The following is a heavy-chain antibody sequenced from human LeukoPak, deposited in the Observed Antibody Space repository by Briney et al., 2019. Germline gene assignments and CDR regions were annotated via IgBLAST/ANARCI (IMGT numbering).Heavy chain of an antibody. CDR1: GGSISSTSYY. V-gene: IGHV4-39*07. D-gene: IGHD4-23*01. CDR3: ARSPTVVTVTFDY. J-gene: IGHJ4*02. CDR2: IYYSGST. Sequence: PSETLSLTCVVSGGSISSTSYYWGWIRQPPGKGLEWIGSIYYSGSTYYSPSLKSRVTISVDTSKNQFSLKLSSVTAADTAVYYCARSPTVVTVTFDYWGQGTLVTVSS.